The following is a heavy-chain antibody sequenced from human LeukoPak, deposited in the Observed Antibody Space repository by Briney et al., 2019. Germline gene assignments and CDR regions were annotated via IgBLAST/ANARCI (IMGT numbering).Heavy chain of an antibody. D-gene: IGHD4-23*01. CDR3: ARDPDYGGNPNAFDI. CDR2: ISGSGGST. Sequence: GGSLRLSCAASGFTFSSYAMSWVRQAPGKGLEWVSAISGSGGSTYYADSVKGRFTISRDNSKNTLYLQMNSLRAEDTAVYYCARDPDYGGNPNAFDIWGQGTMVTVSS. V-gene: IGHV3-23*01. CDR1: GFTFSSYA. J-gene: IGHJ3*02.